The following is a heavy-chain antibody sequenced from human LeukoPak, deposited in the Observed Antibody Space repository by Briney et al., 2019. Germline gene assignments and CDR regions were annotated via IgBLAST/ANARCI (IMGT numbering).Heavy chain of an antibody. CDR3: ARHLVGAAEFHY. CDR2: IYYSGTT. J-gene: IGHJ4*02. D-gene: IGHD1-26*01. CDR1: GDSISSNSYY. V-gene: IGHV4-39*01. Sequence: SETLSLTCTVSGDSISSNSYYWGWTRQPPGKGLQWIGSIYYSGTTYCNPSLKSRVTISVDASKNQFSLKLSSVTAADTAVYYCARHLVGAAEFHYWGQGTLVTVSS.